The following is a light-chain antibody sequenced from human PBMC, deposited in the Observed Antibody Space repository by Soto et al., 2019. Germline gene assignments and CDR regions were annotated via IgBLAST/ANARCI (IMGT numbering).Light chain of an antibody. Sequence: DIQMTQSPSSLSASVGDRVTLTCRASEYIITYLNWYQQKPGKAPKLLIYAASSLQSGAPSRFSGSGSGTDFTLTISSLHPEDFAIYYCQHSYTTPFTFGPGTRVDI. J-gene: IGKJ3*01. V-gene: IGKV1-39*01. CDR3: QHSYTTPFT. CDR1: EYIITY. CDR2: AAS.